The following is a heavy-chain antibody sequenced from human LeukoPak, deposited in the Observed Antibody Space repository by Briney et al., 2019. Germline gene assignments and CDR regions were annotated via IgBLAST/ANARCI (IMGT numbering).Heavy chain of an antibody. D-gene: IGHD6-19*01. V-gene: IGHV1-8*01. J-gene: IGHJ4*02. Sequence: ASVKVSCKASGYTFTSYDINWVRQATGQGLEWMGWMNPNSGDTGYAQKFQGRVTMTRNTSISTAYMELSSLRSEDTAVYYCARGTGYSGGRNFDYWGQGTLVTVPS. CDR1: GYTFTSYD. CDR3: ARGTGYSGGRNFDY. CDR2: MNPNSGDT.